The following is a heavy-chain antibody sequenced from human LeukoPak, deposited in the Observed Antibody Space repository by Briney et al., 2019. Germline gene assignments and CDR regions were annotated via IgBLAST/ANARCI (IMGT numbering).Heavy chain of an antibody. CDR3: AKTDLVVPDYYYYYMDV. D-gene: IGHD2-2*01. CDR2: ISGSGGST. CDR1: GFTFSSYG. V-gene: IGHV3-23*01. J-gene: IGHJ6*03. Sequence: PGGSLRLSCAASGFTFSSYGMSWVRQAPGKGLEWVSAISGSGGSTYYADSVKGRFTISRDNSKTTLYLHMHSLRAEDTAVYYCAKTDLVVPDYYYYYMDVWGKGTTVTVSS.